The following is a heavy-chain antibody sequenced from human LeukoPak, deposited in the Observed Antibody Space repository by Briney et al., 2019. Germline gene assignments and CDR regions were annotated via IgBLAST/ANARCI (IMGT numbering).Heavy chain of an antibody. D-gene: IGHD3-3*01. J-gene: IGHJ3*02. Sequence: VASVKVSCKASGGTFSSYAISWVRQAPGQGLEWMGGIIPIFGTANYAQKFQGRVTITADESTSTAYMELSSLRSEDTAVYYCAAALEYLITISKPYAFDIWGQGTMVTVSS. CDR3: AAALEYLITISKPYAFDI. V-gene: IGHV1-69*13. CDR2: IIPIFGTA. CDR1: GGTFSSYA.